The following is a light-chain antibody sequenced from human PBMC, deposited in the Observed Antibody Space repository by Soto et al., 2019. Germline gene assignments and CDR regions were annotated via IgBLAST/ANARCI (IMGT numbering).Light chain of an antibody. V-gene: IGKV3-20*01. CDR1: QSVSSTY. Sequence: EIVLTQSPDTLSLSPGERATLSCRASQSVSSTYLAWYQQRPGQAPRLLIYGTSSRATGIPDRFSGSGSGTDFTLTIRRLEPEDFAVYYCQEYGTSRTFGQGTEVEIK. J-gene: IGKJ1*01. CDR2: GTS. CDR3: QEYGTSRT.